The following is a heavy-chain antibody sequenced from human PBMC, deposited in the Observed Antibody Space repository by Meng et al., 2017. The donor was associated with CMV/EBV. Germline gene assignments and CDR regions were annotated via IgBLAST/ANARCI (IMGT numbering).Heavy chain of an antibody. CDR3: ARATRRYYYYGMDV. V-gene: IGHV4-34*01. CDR2: INHSGST. J-gene: IGHJ6*02. Sequence: GSLRLSCAVYGGSFSGYYWSWIRQPPGKGLEWIGEINHSGSTNYNPSLKSRVTISVDTSKNQFSLKLSSVTAADTAVYYCARATRRYYYYGMDVWGQGTTVTVSS. CDR1: GGSFSGYY.